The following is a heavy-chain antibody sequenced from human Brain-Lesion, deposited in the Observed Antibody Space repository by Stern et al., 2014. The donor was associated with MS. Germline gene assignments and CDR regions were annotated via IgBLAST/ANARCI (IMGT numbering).Heavy chain of an antibody. CDR3: AGEEDIRYCSGGSCTGNWFDP. D-gene: IGHD2-15*01. V-gene: IGHV4-39*02. CDR2: IYYSGNT. Sequence: QVQLQESGPGLVKPSETLSLTCTVAGGSVSSTSYAWAWIRQPPGKGLEWIGTIYYSGNTYYSPSLKSRPTISLATSKNHSPRQLRLVTAADTAVYYCAGEEDIRYCSGGSCTGNWFDPWGQGTLVTVSS. J-gene: IGHJ5*02. CDR1: GGSVSSTSYA.